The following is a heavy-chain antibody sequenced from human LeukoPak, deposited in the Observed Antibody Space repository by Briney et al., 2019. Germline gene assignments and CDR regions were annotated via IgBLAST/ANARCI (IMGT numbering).Heavy chain of an antibody. V-gene: IGHV3-23*01. J-gene: IGHJ4*02. CDR1: GFTFSNYA. Sequence: GGSLRLSCSASGFTFSNYAMTWVRQAPGKGLEWVSTIRGSGDGTFYADSVKGRFTISRDNSQNTLYLQMNSLRVEDTAVYYCAKDQSRWELTGAFDYWGQGTLVTVSS. D-gene: IGHD1-26*01. CDR2: IRGSGDGT. CDR3: AKDQSRWELTGAFDY.